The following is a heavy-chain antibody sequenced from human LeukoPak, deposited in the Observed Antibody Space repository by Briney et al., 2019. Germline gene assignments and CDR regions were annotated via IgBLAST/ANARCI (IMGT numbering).Heavy chain of an antibody. V-gene: IGHV7-4-1*02. CDR2: IHPSTGNP. Sequence: ASVKVSCKASGYTFTNYAMNWVRQAPGQGLEWMGWIHPSTGNPAYAQGFTGRFVFSLDTSVSTTYMEISSLKAEDTAVYFCARAFQSLGGLSLPDYWGQGTLVTVSS. D-gene: IGHD3-16*02. CDR3: ARAFQSLGGLSLPDY. CDR1: GYTFTNYA. J-gene: IGHJ4*02.